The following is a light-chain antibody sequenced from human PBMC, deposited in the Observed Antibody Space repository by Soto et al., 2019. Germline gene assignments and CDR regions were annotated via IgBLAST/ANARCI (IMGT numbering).Light chain of an antibody. CDR2: GAS. V-gene: IGKV1-16*02. Sequence: DIQMTQSPSSLSASVGDRVTITCRASQGISTLLAWFQQKPGKAPESLIYGASSLQSGVPSKFSGSGSGTDFTLTISSLQPEDFATYYCQQYYSFPFTFGPGTKVDF. J-gene: IGKJ3*01. CDR3: QQYYSFPFT. CDR1: QGISTL.